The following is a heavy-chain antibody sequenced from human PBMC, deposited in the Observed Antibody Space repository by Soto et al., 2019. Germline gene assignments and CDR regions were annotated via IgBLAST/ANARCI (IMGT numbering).Heavy chain of an antibody. CDR2: IWYDGSSK. Sequence: QVQLVESGGGVVQPGRSLRLSCAASGFTFSSYGMHWVRQAPGKGLEWVAVIWYDGSSKYYADSVKGRFTISRDNSKNTLYLQMNSLRAEDTAVYYCARDFVTMVRGVVNWFDPWGQGTLVTVSS. D-gene: IGHD3-10*01. V-gene: IGHV3-33*01. J-gene: IGHJ5*02. CDR1: GFTFSSYG. CDR3: ARDFVTMVRGVVNWFDP.